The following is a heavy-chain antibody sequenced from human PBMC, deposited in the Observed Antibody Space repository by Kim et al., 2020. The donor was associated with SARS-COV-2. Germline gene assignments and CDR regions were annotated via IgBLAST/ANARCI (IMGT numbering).Heavy chain of an antibody. V-gene: IGHV4-39*01. CDR3: VGVLPAAPNGMDV. Sequence: SETLSLTCTVSGGSISSSSYYWGWIRQPPGKGLEWIGSIYYSGSTYYNPSLKSRVTISVDTSKNQFSLKLSSVTAADTAVYYCVGVLPAAPNGMDVWGQGTTVTVSS. D-gene: IGHD2-2*01. CDR2: IYYSGST. J-gene: IGHJ6*02. CDR1: GGSISSSSYY.